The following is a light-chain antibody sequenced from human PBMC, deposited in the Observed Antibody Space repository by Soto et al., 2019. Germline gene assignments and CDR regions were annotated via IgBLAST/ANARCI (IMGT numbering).Light chain of an antibody. CDR2: WAS. Sequence: DIVMTQSPDSLAVSLGESATINCKSSQNILDSSKNKNYLAWYQLKPGQTPKVLIYWASTRASGIPDRFSGSGSGTNFTLTITSLQAEDVAVYFCQHYSTTPLTFGGGTKVEIK. CDR1: QNILDSSKNKNY. V-gene: IGKV4-1*01. CDR3: QHYSTTPLT. J-gene: IGKJ4*01.